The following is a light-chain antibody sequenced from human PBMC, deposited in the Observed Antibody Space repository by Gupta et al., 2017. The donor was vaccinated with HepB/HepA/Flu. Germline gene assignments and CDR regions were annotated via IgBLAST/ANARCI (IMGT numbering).Light chain of an antibody. J-gene: IGKJ1*01. V-gene: IGKV1-12*02. Sequence: PMTQSPSSVSASVGERVTITCRASEDSRNSLAWYQQKPGKAPKLLIETISSLQSGVPARFSGSGSGTDFTLTITRLEPEDFAMYYCQQANKLPWTFGLGTKVEIK. CDR1: EDSRNS. CDR3: QQANKLPWT. CDR2: TIS.